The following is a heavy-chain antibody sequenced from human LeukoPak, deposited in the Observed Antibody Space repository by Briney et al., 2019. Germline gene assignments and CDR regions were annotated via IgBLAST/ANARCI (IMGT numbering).Heavy chain of an antibody. CDR1: GFTFSSYW. J-gene: IGHJ4*02. CDR2: IHGDGRTT. Sequence: PGGSLRLSCAASGFTFSSYWIHWVRQVPGKGLVWVSRIHGDGRTTTYADSVKGRFTISRDNAKNSLYLQMNSLRAEDTAVYYCARDSWIQVWTQIDYWGQGTLATVSS. D-gene: IGHD5-18*01. V-gene: IGHV3-74*01. CDR3: ARDSWIQVWTQIDY.